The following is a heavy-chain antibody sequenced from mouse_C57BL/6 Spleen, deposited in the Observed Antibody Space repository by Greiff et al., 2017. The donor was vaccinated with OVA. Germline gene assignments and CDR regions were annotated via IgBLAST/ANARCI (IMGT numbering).Heavy chain of an antibody. CDR1: GYTFTDYN. D-gene: IGHD1-1*01. J-gene: IGHJ4*01. CDR3: ARRPTVVPYAMDY. Sequence: EVKLQQSGPELVKPGASVKIPCKASGYTFTDYNMDWVKQSHGKSLEWIGDINPNNGGTIYNQKFKGKATLTVDKSSSTAYMELRSLTSEDTAVYYCARRPTVVPYAMDYWGQGTSVTVSS. CDR2: INPNNGGT. V-gene: IGHV1-18*01.